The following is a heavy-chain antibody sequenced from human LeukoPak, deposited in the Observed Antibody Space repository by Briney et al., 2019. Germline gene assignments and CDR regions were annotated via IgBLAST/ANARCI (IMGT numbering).Heavy chain of an antibody. CDR1: GGSISSYY. Sequence: SETLSLTCSVSGGSISSYYWSWMRQPPGKGLEWIGYIYYSGSTNNNHSLKSRVTISVDTSQNQFSLKLSSVNAADNAVYYYASRRGYGSPLDYWGQGTLVTVSS. CDR3: ASRRGYGSPLDY. D-gene: IGHD6-13*01. V-gene: IGHV4-59*01. CDR2: IYYSGST. J-gene: IGHJ4*02.